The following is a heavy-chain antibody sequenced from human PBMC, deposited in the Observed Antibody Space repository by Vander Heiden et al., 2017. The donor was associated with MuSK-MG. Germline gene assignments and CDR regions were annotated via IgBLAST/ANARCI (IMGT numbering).Heavy chain of an antibody. CDR2: IRSKANSYAT. CDR3: TSGRGPDLRYFDAFDI. J-gene: IGHJ3*02. D-gene: IGHD2-21*01. V-gene: IGHV3-73*01. CDR1: GLTFSGSA. Sequence: EVQLVESGGGLVQPGGSLKLSCAASGLTFSGSAMHWVRQASGKGLEWVGRIRSKANSYATAYAASVKGRFTISRDDSKNTAYLQMNSLKTEDTAVYYCTSGRGPDLRYFDAFDIWGQGTMVTVSS.